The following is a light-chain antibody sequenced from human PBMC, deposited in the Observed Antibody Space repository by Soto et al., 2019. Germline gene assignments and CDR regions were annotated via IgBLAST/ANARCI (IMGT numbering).Light chain of an antibody. CDR3: QQYYSYPRT. CDR2: AAS. CDR1: QGISSY. J-gene: IGKJ1*01. Sequence: AIRMTQSPSSFSASTGDRVTITCRASQGISSYLAWYQQKPGKAPKLLIYAASTLQSGVPSRVSGSGSGTDFTLTISCLQSEDVATYYCQQYYSYPRTFGQGTKGESK. V-gene: IGKV1-8*01.